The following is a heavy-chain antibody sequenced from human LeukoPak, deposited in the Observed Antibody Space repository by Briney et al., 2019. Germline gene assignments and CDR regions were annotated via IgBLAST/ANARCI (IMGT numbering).Heavy chain of an antibody. D-gene: IGHD3-10*01. CDR3: ASHYGSGSYYHYFDY. Sequence: GGSLRLSCAASGFTFSSYEMNWVRQAPGKGLEWVSYISSSGSTIYYADSVKGRFTISRDNAKNSLYLQMNSLRAEDTAVYYRASHYGSGSYYHYFDYWGQGTLVTVSS. CDR1: GFTFSSYE. CDR2: ISSSGSTI. J-gene: IGHJ4*02. V-gene: IGHV3-48*03.